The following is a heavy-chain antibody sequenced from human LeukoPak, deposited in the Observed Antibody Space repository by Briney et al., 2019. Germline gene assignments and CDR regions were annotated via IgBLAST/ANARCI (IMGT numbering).Heavy chain of an antibody. CDR1: GFTFSNVR. D-gene: IGHD2-21*02. J-gene: IGHJ4*02. CDR2: IKRITDGGTT. V-gene: IGHV3-15*01. Sequence: PGGSLRLSCTASGFTFSNVRMCWVRQAPGKGLEWVGRIKRITDGGTTDYAAPVKGRFTISRDDSKNKLYLQMDNLKTEDTGVYYCTTGGDCSGGCYSLGYWGQGTPVTVSS. CDR3: TTGGDCSGGCYSLGY.